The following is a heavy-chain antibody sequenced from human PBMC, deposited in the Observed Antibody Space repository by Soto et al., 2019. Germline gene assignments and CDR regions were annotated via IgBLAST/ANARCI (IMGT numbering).Heavy chain of an antibody. J-gene: IGHJ4*02. V-gene: IGHV3-15*07. CDR2: VKSKFDGGTI. CDR1: GFTFNGAW. Sequence: EVQLVESGGGLVEPGGSLRLSCAASGFTFNGAWMNWVRQGPGKGLEWVGRVKSKFDGGTIDYAAPVKGRFTISRDDSRNTVYLQTTRLSTEDTAMYYCSADLPDWGAYAFDYWGQGALVTVSS. CDR3: SADLPDWGAYAFDY. D-gene: IGHD3-16*01.